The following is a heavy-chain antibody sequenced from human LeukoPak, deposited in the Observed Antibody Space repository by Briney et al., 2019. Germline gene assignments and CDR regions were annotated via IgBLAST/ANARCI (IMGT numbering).Heavy chain of an antibody. V-gene: IGHV4-4*02. CDR1: GGSITSSNW. D-gene: IGHD3-22*01. J-gene: IGHJ6*02. CDR2: IYHSGST. Sequence: SETLSLTCAVSGGSITSSNWWSWVRQPPGKGLEWIGEIYHSGSTNYNPSLKSRVTISVDKSKNQFSLKVSSVTAADTAVYYCARVTYDSSGYVMDVWGQGTTVTVPS. CDR3: ARVTYDSSGYVMDV.